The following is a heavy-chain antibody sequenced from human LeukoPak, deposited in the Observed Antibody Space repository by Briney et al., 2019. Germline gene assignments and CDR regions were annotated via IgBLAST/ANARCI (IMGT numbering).Heavy chain of an antibody. CDR1: GFTFSSYA. V-gene: IGHV3-23*01. CDR3: AKSRSASPIAVAGHFDY. CDR2: ISGSGGST. J-gene: IGHJ4*02. D-gene: IGHD6-19*01. Sequence: GGSLRLSCAASGFTFSSYAMSWVRQAPGKGLEWVSAISGSGGSTYYADSVKGRFTISRDNSKNTLYLQMSSLRAEDTAVYYCAKSRSASPIAVAGHFDYWGQGTLVTVSS.